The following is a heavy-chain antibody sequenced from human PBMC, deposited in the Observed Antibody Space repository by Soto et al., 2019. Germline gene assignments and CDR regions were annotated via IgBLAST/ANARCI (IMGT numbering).Heavy chain of an antibody. CDR1: GGSISSGDYY. Sequence: SETLSLTCTVSGGSISSGDYYWSWIRQPPGKGLEWIGYIYYSGSTYYNPSLKSRVTISVDTSKNQFSLKLSSVTAADTAVYYCARDYTGTYYYYGMDVWGQGTTVTVS. CDR2: IYYSGST. V-gene: IGHV4-30-4*01. D-gene: IGHD1-26*01. CDR3: ARDYTGTYYYYGMDV. J-gene: IGHJ6*02.